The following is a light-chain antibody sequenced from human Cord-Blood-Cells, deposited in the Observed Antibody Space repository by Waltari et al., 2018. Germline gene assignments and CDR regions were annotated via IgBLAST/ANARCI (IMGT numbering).Light chain of an antibody. CDR2: EVS. CDR1: SSDVGGYNY. Sequence: QSALTQPASVSGSPGQSITISCTGTSSDVGGYNYVSWYQQHPGKVPKLMIYEVSNRPSGVSNRFSGSKAGNTASLTISGLQAEDEADYYCSSYTSSSILFGTGTKVTVL. CDR3: SSYTSSSIL. J-gene: IGLJ1*01. V-gene: IGLV2-14*01.